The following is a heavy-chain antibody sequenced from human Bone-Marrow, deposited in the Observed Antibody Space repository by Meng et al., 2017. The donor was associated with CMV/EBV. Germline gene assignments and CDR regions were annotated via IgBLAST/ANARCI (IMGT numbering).Heavy chain of an antibody. CDR1: GGSISSGDYY. Sequence: VELQESGPGVVKPSQTPCLTCTVSGGSISSGDYYWSWNRQPPGKALEWIGYIYYSGSTNYTPSLKSRVTMSVDTSKNQFSLKLSSVTAADTAVYYCARDAAGTSNWGQGTLVTVSS. J-gene: IGHJ4*02. D-gene: IGHD6-13*01. CDR3: ARDAAGTSN. CDR2: IYYSGST. V-gene: IGHV4-30-4*08.